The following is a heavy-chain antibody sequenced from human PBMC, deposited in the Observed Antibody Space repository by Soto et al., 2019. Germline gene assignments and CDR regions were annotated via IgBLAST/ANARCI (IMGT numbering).Heavy chain of an antibody. CDR3: ADSNDGYSNEYFQH. D-gene: IGHD6-13*01. CDR1: GGTFSSYA. CDR2: IIPIFGTA. Sequence: ASVKVSCKASGGTFSSYAISWVRQAPGQGLEWMGGIIPIFGTANYAQKFQGRVTITADESTSTAYMELSSLRSEDTAVYYCADSNDGYSNEYFQHWGQGTLVTVSS. J-gene: IGHJ1*01. V-gene: IGHV1-69*13.